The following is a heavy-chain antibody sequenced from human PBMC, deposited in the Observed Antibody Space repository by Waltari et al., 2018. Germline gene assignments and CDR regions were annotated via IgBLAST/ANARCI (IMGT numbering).Heavy chain of an antibody. CDR1: GFPFANAW. Sequence: EVQLVESGGGLVKPGDSLRLSCVASGFPFANAWINWVRQAPGKGLEWVGRLKRKAEGGTTDYAAPVKGRFAISRDDAKDTAYLQMNSLKTEDTAMYFCTTEGGRTWPMYWGQGTLVTVSS. D-gene: IGHD2-2*01. V-gene: IGHV3-15*01. CDR2: LKRKAEGGTT. J-gene: IGHJ4*02. CDR3: TTEGGRTWPMY.